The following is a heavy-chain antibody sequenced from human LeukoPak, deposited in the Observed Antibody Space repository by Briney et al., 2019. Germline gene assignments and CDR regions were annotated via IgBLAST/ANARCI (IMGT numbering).Heavy chain of an antibody. CDR3: ARAAYCSSTSCSSIDYYYMDV. CDR1: GGSISSYY. J-gene: IGHJ6*03. D-gene: IGHD2-2*01. V-gene: IGHV4-59*01. CDR2: IYYSGST. Sequence: SETLSLTCTVSGGSISSYYWSWIRQPPGKGLEWIGYIYYSGSTNYNPSLKSRVTISVDTSKNQFSLKLSSVTAADTAVYYCARAAYCSSTSCSSIDYYYMDVWGKGTTVTVSS.